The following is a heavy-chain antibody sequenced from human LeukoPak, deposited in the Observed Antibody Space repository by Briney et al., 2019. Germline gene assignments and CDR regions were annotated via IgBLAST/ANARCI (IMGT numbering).Heavy chain of an antibody. CDR1: GGSFSGYY. J-gene: IGHJ3*02. CDR3: ARGGRLYDSSGYYYDGAFDI. V-gene: IGHV4-34*01. Sequence: SETLSLTCAVYGGSFSGYYWSWIRQPPGKGLEWIGEINYSGSTNYNPSLKSRVTISVDTSKNQFSLKLSSVTAADTAVYYCARGGRLYDSSGYYYDGAFDIWGQGTMVTVSS. D-gene: IGHD3-22*01. CDR2: INYSGST.